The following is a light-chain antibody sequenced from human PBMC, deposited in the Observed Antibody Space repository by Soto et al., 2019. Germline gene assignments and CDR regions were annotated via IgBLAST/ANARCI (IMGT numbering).Light chain of an antibody. J-gene: IGLJ2*01. V-gene: IGLV2-23*01. Sequence: QSALTQPASVSGSPGQSITISCTGTSSDADSFNVVSWYQHHVGEAPKLIIHEATKRPSWVSSRFSGSKSGNSASLTISGAQAEEGGEYYCSFYVRGGSSPVVFGGGTKLTVL. CDR3: SFYVRGGSSPVV. CDR1: SSDADSFNV. CDR2: EAT.